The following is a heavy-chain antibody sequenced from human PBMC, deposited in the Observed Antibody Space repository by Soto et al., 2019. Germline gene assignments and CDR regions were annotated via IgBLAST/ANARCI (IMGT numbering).Heavy chain of an antibody. CDR2: ISGSGGTA. CDR3: AKGRGQKGNVDY. CDR1: GFTFSSYA. D-gene: IGHD1-1*01. V-gene: IGHV3-23*01. J-gene: IGHJ4*02. Sequence: EVQLLESGGGSVQPAGSLRLSCAASGFTFSSYAMHWVRRPPGKGLEWVSSISGSGGTAYYADSVKGRFSISRDSLVNTLYLQMNSLRAGDTDVYYCAKGRGQKGNVDYWGQGTLVTVSP.